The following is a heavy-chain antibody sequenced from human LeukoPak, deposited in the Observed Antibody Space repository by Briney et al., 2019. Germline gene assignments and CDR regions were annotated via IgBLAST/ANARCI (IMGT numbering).Heavy chain of an antibody. J-gene: IGHJ5*02. CDR3: ARDLGELGYNWFDP. Sequence: GGSLRLSCVASGFTFSSYGMHWVRQAPGKGLEWLTVIWYDGSNKYYVDSVKGRFTISRDNSKNTLYLQMNSLRAEDTAVYYCARDLGELGYNWFDPWGQGTLVTVSS. D-gene: IGHD1-26*01. CDR2: IWYDGSNK. V-gene: IGHV3-33*08. CDR1: GFTFSSYG.